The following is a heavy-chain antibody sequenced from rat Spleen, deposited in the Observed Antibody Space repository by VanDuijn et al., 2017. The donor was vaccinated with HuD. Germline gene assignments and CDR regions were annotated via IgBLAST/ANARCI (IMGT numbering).Heavy chain of an antibody. CDR1: GFPFSDYN. D-gene: IGHD1-11*01. J-gene: IGHJ3*01. Sequence: EVQLVESGGDLVQPGRSLKLSCAASGFPFSDYNMAWVRQTPKKGLEWVATISYDGSGTFYRVSVKGRFTISRDNARITLYLQMDSLRSEDTATYYCARPNYGYPFAYWGQGTLVTVSS. V-gene: IGHV5-7*01. CDR3: ARPNYGYPFAY. CDR2: ISYDGSGT.